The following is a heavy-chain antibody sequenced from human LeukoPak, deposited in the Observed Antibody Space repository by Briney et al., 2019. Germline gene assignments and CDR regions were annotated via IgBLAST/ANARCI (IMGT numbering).Heavy chain of an antibody. J-gene: IGHJ2*01. D-gene: IGHD2-2*01. CDR1: GGTFSSYA. Sequence: SVKVSCKASGGTFSSYAISWVRQAPGHGLEWMGGIIPIFGTANYAQKFQGRVTITTDESTSTAYMELSSLRSEDTAVYYCARCGVPAAIPSYWYFDLWGRGTLVTVSS. CDR3: ARCGVPAAIPSYWYFDL. V-gene: IGHV1-69*05. CDR2: IIPIFGTA.